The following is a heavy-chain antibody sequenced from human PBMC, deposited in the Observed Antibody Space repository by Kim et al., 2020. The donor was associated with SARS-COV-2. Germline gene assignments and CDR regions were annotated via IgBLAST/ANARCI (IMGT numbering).Heavy chain of an antibody. CDR1: GFTFSSYA. Sequence: GGSLRLSCAASGFTFSSYAMSWVRQAPGKGLEWVSAISGSGGSTYYADSVKGRFTISRDNSKNTLYLQMNSLRAEDTAVYYCANNIWFGELFVTDAFDIWGQGTMVTVSS. J-gene: IGHJ3*02. D-gene: IGHD3-10*01. V-gene: IGHV3-23*01. CDR3: ANNIWFGELFVTDAFDI. CDR2: ISGSGGST.